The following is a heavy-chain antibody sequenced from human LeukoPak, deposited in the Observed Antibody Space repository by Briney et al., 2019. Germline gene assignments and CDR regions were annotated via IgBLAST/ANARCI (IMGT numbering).Heavy chain of an antibody. CDR2: IHSEGGST. D-gene: IGHD1-7*01. Sequence: PGGSLRLSCAASGFTFSSYWMHWVRQAPGKGLVWVSRIHSEGGSTSYADSVKGRFTISRDNAKNTLYLQMNSLRAEDTALYYCARGVSGTLSGLYGMDVWGQGTTVTVSS. CDR1: GFTFSSYW. CDR3: ARGVSGTLSGLYGMDV. V-gene: IGHV3-74*01. J-gene: IGHJ6*02.